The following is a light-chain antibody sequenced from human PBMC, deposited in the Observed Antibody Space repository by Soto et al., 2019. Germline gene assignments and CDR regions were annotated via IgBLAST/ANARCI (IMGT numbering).Light chain of an antibody. CDR3: QQYNGYWT. J-gene: IGKJ1*01. Sequence: DIQMTQSPSTLSASVGDRVTITCRASQSISDSLAWYQQKPGKAPKLLIYEASNLKSGVPSRFSGSGSGTEYTLTISSLQPDDFASYYCQQYNGYWTFGQGKVEIK. V-gene: IGKV1-5*03. CDR2: EAS. CDR1: QSISDS.